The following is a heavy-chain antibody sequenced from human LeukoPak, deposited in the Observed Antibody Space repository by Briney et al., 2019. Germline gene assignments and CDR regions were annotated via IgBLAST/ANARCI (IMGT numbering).Heavy chain of an antibody. CDR3: ARGVGAGGFDL. Sequence: SETLSLTCTVSGGSLSSGSYYWSWIRQPAGTGLEWIGRIYTSGSTNYNPSLKSRVTISVDTSKNQFSLKLSSVTAADTAVYYCARGVGAGGFDLWGRGTLVTVSS. CDR2: IYTSGST. D-gene: IGHD1-26*01. J-gene: IGHJ2*01. CDR1: GGSLSSGSYY. V-gene: IGHV4-61*02.